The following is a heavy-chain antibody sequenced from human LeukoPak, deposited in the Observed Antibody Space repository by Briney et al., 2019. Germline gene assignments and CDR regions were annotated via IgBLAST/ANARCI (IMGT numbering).Heavy chain of an antibody. V-gene: IGHV1-8*03. J-gene: IGHJ6*03. CDR3: ARGTFDYDFWSGYPRREGYYMDV. CDR2: MNPNSGIT. Sequence: ASVKVSCKASGYTFTSYDINWVRQATGQGLEWMGWMNPNSGITGYAQKFQGRVTITRNTSISTAYMELSSLRPEDTAVYYCARGTFDYDFWSGYPRREGYYMDVWGKGTTVTVSS. D-gene: IGHD3-3*01. CDR1: GYTFTSYD.